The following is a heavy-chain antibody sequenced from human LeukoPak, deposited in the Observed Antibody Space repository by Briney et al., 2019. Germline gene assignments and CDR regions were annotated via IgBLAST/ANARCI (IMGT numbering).Heavy chain of an antibody. CDR1: GYTFTSYY. V-gene: IGHV1-46*01. CDR3: SAVVVRGVITLDY. D-gene: IGHD3-10*01. CDR2: INPSGGST. J-gene: IGHJ4*02. Sequence: ASVKVSCKASGYTFTSYYMHWARQAPGQGLEWMGIINPSGGSTSYAQKFQGRVTMTRDTSTSTVYMELSSLRSEDTAVYYCSAVVVRGVITLDYWGQGTLVTVSS.